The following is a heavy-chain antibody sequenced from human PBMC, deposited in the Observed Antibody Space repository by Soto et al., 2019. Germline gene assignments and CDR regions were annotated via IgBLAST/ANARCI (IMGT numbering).Heavy chain of an antibody. CDR1: GFTFSRYG. D-gene: IGHD1-26*01. CDR3: ATDRGGCPFDY. V-gene: IGHV3-33*01. Sequence: QVQLVESGGGVVQPGRSLRLSCSASGFTFSRYGMHWVRQAPGKGLEWVAVIWSDGSNKKYADSVKDRFTISRDNYKNTLYLQMNSLRAEDTAVYYCATDRGGCPFDYWGQGTLVTVSS. CDR2: IWSDGSNK. J-gene: IGHJ4*02.